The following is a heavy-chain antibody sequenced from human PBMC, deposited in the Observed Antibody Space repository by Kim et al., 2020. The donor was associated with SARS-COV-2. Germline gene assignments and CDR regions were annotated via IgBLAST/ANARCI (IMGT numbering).Heavy chain of an antibody. V-gene: IGHV5-51*01. D-gene: IGHD1-26*01. Sequence: RYSPSFQGQVTISADKSISTAYLQWSSLKASDTAMYYCARNRGQGDAFDIWGQGTMVTVSS. J-gene: IGHJ3*02. CDR3: ARNRGQGDAFDI.